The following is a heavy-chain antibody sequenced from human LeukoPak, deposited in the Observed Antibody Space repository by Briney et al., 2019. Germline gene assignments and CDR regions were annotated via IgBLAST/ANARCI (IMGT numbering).Heavy chain of an antibody. CDR3: ARGNILTGYCFDF. Sequence: SETLSLTCAVYGGSIIGYYWSWIRQTPGRGLEWVGEIHYTGATSYNPSLKSRATISTDTSKYQFSLRLSSVTAADTAVYYCARGNILTGYCFDFWGQGALVTVSS. D-gene: IGHD3-9*01. J-gene: IGHJ4*02. CDR2: IHYTGAT. V-gene: IGHV4-34*01. CDR1: GGSIIGYY.